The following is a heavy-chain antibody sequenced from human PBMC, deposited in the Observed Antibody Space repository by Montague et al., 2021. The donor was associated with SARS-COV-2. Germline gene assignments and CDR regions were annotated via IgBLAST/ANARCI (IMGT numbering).Heavy chain of an antibody. V-gene: IGHV3-48*04. CDR1: GFTFNSHS. Sequence: SLRLSCAASGFTFNSHSMNWVRQAPGKGLEWVSFISSGSDTKYYIDSVKGRFTISRDNAKNSLFLQMNSLRAEDTAVYYCVRGGYYGSGSLLDSWGQGTLVTVSS. CDR3: VRGGYYGSGSLLDS. CDR2: ISSGSDTK. J-gene: IGHJ4*02. D-gene: IGHD3-10*01.